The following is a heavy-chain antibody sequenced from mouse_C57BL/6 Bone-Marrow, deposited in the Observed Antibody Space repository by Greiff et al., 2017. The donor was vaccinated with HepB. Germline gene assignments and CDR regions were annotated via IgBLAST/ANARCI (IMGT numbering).Heavy chain of an antibody. Sequence: QVQLQQPGAELVKPGASVKMSCKASGYTFTCYWITWVKQRPGQGLEWIGDIYPGSGSTNYNEKFKSKATLTVDTSSSTAYMQRSGLTSEDSAVYYGAGSNNRFDGWGKGTTLTVAT. D-gene: IGHD2-5*01. J-gene: IGHJ2*01. CDR3: AGSNNRFDG. CDR2: IYPGSGST. CDR1: GYTFTCYW. V-gene: IGHV1-55*01.